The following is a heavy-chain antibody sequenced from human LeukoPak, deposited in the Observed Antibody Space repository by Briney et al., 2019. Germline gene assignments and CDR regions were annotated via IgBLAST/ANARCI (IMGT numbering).Heavy chain of an antibody. Sequence: GGSLRLSCAASGFTFSDYYMSWIRQAPGKGLEWVSYISSSGSTIYYADSVKGRFTISRDNAKNSLYLQMNSLRAEDTAVYYCAREAYYDFWSGYYPNWFDPWGQGTLVTVS. D-gene: IGHD3-3*01. J-gene: IGHJ5*02. V-gene: IGHV3-11*01. CDR3: AREAYYDFWSGYYPNWFDP. CDR2: ISSSGSTI. CDR1: GFTFSDYY.